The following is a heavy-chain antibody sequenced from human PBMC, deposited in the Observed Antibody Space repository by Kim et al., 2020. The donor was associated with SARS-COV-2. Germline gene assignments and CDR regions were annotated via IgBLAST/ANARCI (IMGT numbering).Heavy chain of an antibody. D-gene: IGHD2-21*02. V-gene: IGHV1-69*04. CDR1: GGTFSSYA. CDR3: ATESDHPPADDH. Sequence: SVKVSCKASGGTFSSYAISWVRQAPGQGLEWMGRIIPILGIANYAQKFQGRVTITADKSTSTAYMELSSLRSEDTSVYYFATESDHPPADDHWGQGNLV. CDR2: IIPILGIA. J-gene: IGHJ4*02.